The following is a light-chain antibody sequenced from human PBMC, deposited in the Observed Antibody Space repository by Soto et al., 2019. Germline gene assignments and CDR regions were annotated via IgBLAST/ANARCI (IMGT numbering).Light chain of an antibody. CDR1: QSISDW. CDR2: DIS. Sequence: DLQMTQSPSTLSASVGDRVTITCRASQSISDWLAWYQQKPGKAPKLLIYDISNLEIGVPSRFSGSGSGTEFTLTISGLQPDDFATYYCQQYNSYSFGQGTKVEIK. CDR3: QQYNSYS. J-gene: IGKJ1*01. V-gene: IGKV1-5*01.